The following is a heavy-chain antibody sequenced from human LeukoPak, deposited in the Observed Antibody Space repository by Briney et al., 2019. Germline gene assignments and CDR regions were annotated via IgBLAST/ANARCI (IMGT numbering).Heavy chain of an antibody. V-gene: IGHV3-23*01. Sequence: GGSLRLSCAASGFTFSSYAMSWVRQAPGKGLEWVSAISGGGGNTYYADSVKGRFTISRDNSKNTLYLQMNSLRAEDTAVYHCAKSYSSGWGSYYWGQGTLVTVCS. D-gene: IGHD6-19*01. CDR1: GFTFSSYA. CDR2: ISGGGGNT. CDR3: AKSYSSGWGSYY. J-gene: IGHJ4*02.